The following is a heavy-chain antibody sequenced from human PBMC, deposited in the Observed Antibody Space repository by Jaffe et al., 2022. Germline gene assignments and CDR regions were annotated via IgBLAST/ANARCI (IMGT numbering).Heavy chain of an antibody. CDR1: GDSVSSNSAA. D-gene: IGHD2-15*01. V-gene: IGHV6-1*01. J-gene: IGHJ1*01. CDR2: TYYRSKWYN. CDR3: ARTSRRYCSGGSCYVSEYFQH. Sequence: QVQLQQSGPGLVKPSQTLSLTCAISGDSVSSNSAAWNWIRQSPSRGLEWLGRTYYRSKWYNDYAVSVKSRITINPDTSKNQFSLQLNSVTPEDTAVYYCARTSRRYCSGGSCYVSEYFQHWGQGTLVTVSS.